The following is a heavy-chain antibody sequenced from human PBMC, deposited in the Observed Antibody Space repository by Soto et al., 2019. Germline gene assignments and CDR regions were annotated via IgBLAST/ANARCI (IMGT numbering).Heavy chain of an antibody. D-gene: IGHD2-2*01. CDR2: IYCSGNT. CDR1: GGSISSSSYY. V-gene: IGHV4-39*01. CDR3: ARNVVVPAPAAFDI. Sequence: PSETLSLTCTVSGGSISSSSYYWGWIRQPPGKGLEWIGSIYCSGNTYYNPSLKSRVTISVDTSKNQFSLKLSSVTAADTAVYYCARNVVVPAPAAFDIWGQGTMVTVSS. J-gene: IGHJ3*02.